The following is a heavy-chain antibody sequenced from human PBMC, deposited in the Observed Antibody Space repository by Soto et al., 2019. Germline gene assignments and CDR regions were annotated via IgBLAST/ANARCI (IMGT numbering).Heavy chain of an antibody. CDR1: GYTFTGYY. CDR3: ATGNIEDIVVVPAAGDWFDP. Sequence: ASVKVSCKASGYTFTGYYMHWVRQAPGQGLEWMGWINPNSGGTNYAQKFQGWVTMTRDTSISTAYMELSRLRSDDTAVYYCATGNIEDIVVVPAAGDWFDPWGQGTLVIVSP. D-gene: IGHD2-2*01. V-gene: IGHV1-2*04. J-gene: IGHJ5*02. CDR2: INPNSGGT.